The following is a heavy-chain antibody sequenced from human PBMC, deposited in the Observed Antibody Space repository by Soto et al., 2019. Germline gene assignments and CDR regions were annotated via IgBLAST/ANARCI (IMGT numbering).Heavy chain of an antibody. V-gene: IGHV4-30-4*01. CDR3: ARVKIADYYDSSGYYRAFDI. J-gene: IGHJ3*02. Sequence: QVQLQESGPGLVKPSQTLSLTCTVSGGSISSGDYYWSWIRQPPGKGLEWIGYIYYSGSTYYNPSLKSRVTISVETSKNHFSLKLSSVTAADTAVYYCARVKIADYYDSSGYYRAFDIWGQGTMVTVSS. CDR2: IYYSGST. CDR1: GGSISSGDYY. D-gene: IGHD3-22*01.